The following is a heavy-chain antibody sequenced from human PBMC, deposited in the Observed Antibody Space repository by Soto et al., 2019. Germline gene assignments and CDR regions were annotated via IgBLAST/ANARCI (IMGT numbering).Heavy chain of an antibody. J-gene: IGHJ4*02. CDR1: GFTFSSYG. V-gene: IGHV3-30*18. D-gene: IGHD3-3*01. Sequence: GGSLRLSCAASGFTFSSYGMHWVRQAPGKGLEWVAVISYDGSNKYYADSVKGRFTISRDNSKNTLYLQMNSLRAEDTAVYYCAKDGQGESDFWSGSYFDYWGQGTLVTVSS. CDR3: AKDGQGESDFWSGSYFDY. CDR2: ISYDGSNK.